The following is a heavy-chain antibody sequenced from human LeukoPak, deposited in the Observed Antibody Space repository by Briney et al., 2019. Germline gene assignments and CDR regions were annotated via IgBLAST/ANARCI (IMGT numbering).Heavy chain of an antibody. CDR2: ISGSGGST. J-gene: IGHJ4*02. CDR1: GFTFSSYA. Sequence: GGSLRLSCAASGFTFSSYAMTWVRQAPGKGLEWVSAISGSGGSTYYADSVKGRFTISRDNSKNTLYLQMNSLRAEDTAVYYCAKAPYSSGWFDYWGQGTLVTVSS. CDR3: AKAPYSSGWFDY. D-gene: IGHD6-19*01. V-gene: IGHV3-23*01.